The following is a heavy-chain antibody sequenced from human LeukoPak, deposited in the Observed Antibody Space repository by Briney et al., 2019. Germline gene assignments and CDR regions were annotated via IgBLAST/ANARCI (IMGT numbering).Heavy chain of an antibody. CDR3: ARGNRLYSSSWSSLPFHL. V-gene: IGHV1-8*01. D-gene: IGHD6-13*01. J-gene: IGHJ3*01. CDR2: TNPKRGYT. Sequence: ASVKVSCKASGYTFTSYDINWVRQAPGQGLEGMGWTNPKRGYTDYVQKFKGRVTMTRNTTIRTAYMEMSRLRAEETAVYYCARGNRLYSSSWSSLPFHLWGQGTMVPVSS. CDR1: GYTFTSYD.